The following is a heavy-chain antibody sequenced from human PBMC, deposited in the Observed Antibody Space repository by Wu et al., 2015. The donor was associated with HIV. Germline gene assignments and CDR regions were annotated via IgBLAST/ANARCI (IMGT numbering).Heavy chain of an antibody. D-gene: IGHD2-2*01. CDR2: IIPFFGIA. CDR1: GGTFSRNA. J-gene: IGHJ3*02. V-gene: IGHV1-69*12. CDR3: ATTNRDQLLSTAEQRGSLAFDI. Sequence: QVQLVQSEAEVKKPGSSVKVSCKGSGGTFSRNAISWVRQAPGQGLEWMGGIIPFFGIANYAQNFQGRVTITVDDSTSTAYMQLNSLRSEDTAVFYCATTNRDQLLSTAEQRGSLAFDIWGQGTVVTVSS.